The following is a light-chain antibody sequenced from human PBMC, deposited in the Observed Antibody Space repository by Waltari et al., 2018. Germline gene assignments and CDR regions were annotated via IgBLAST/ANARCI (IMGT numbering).Light chain of an antibody. CDR1: QGISSW. CDR3: QQANSFPIT. V-gene: IGKV1-12*01. CDR2: DGY. J-gene: IGKJ5*01. Sequence: DIQMTQSPSSVSASVGDGVTITCRASQGISSWLAWYQQKPGKATNLLIYDGYNLQTGVPSRFSGSGSGTVFTLTISSLQPEDSATYYCQQANSFPITFGQGTRLEIK.